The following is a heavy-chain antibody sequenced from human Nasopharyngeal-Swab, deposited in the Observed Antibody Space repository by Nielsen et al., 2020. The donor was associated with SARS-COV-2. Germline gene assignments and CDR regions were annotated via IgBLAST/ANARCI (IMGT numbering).Heavy chain of an antibody. D-gene: IGHD3-16*01. CDR1: GDSVSRNNAA. Sequence: SETLSLTCAISGDSVSRNNAAWNWIRQSPSRGLEWLGRTYYGSQWYSDYAVSVKSRITINPDTAKNQFSLQLNSVTPEDTAVYYCARDEGAHNSWGQGTLVTVSS. J-gene: IGHJ4*02. CDR2: TYYGSQWYS. V-gene: IGHV6-1*01. CDR3: ARDEGAHNS.